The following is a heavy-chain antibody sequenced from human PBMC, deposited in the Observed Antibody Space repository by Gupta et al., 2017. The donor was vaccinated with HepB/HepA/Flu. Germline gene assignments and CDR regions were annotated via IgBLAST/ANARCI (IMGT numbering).Heavy chain of an antibody. CDR1: GFTFDDHA. CDR2: ISGDGSSA. D-gene: IGHD1-26*01. Sequence: EVQVVESGGTVAQPGGYLRRSCAASGFTFDDHAMPWLRQAPGKGLEWVALISGDGSSAYYAATVQGRFTISRDNTKKALYLQMASLGAEDIALYYWAKVRSASWEYYYNGMDVWGQGTTVTVSS. V-gene: IGHV3-43*02. CDR3: AKVRSASWEYYYNGMDV. J-gene: IGHJ6*02.